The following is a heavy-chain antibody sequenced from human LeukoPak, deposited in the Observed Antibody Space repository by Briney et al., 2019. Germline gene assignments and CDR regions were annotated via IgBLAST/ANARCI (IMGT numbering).Heavy chain of an antibody. V-gene: IGHV3-7*04. CDR1: GFTFSSYW. J-gene: IGHJ4*02. D-gene: IGHD6-6*01. CDR3: ARVVVYFDY. Sequence: GGSLRLSCAASGFTFSSYWMNWVRQAPGKGLEWVAKIKQDGSEKNYVDSVKGRFTISRDNAKNSLYLQMNSLRAEDTAVYYCARVVVYFDYWGQGTLVTVSS. CDR2: IKQDGSEK.